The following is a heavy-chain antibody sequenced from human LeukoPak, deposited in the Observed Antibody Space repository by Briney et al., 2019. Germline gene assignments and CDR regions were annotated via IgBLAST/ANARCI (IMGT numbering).Heavy chain of an antibody. D-gene: IGHD6-6*01. CDR2: SYDSGST. Sequence: SETLSLTCTVSGGSINSTNYYWGWIRQPPGKGLEWIGYSYDSGSTNYNPSLKSRVTISIDTSRNQFSLNLSSVTAADTAVYYCARTYSSSSPYYNGMDVWGQGTRSPSP. V-gene: IGHV4-61*05. J-gene: IGHJ6*02. CDR3: ARTYSSSSPYYNGMDV. CDR1: GGSINSTNYY.